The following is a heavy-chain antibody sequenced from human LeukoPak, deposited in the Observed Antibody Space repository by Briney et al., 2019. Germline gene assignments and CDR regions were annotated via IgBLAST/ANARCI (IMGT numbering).Heavy chain of an antibody. V-gene: IGHV5-51*01. Sequence: SGESLKISCKGSGYSFTSYWIGWVRQMPGKGLEWMGIIYPGDSDTRYSPSFQGQVTISADKSISTAYLQWSSLKASDTAMYYCARQNSGSYSGDAFDIWGQGTMVTVSS. CDR3: ARQNSGSYSGDAFDI. J-gene: IGHJ3*02. CDR1: GYSFTSYW. D-gene: IGHD1-26*01. CDR2: IYPGDSDT.